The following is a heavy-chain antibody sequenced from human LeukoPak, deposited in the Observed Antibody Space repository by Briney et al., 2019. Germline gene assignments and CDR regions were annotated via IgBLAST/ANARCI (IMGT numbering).Heavy chain of an antibody. CDR2: ISSSGRTI. Sequence: GGSLRLSCAASGFTFSDYYMSWIRQAPGKGLQWVSFISSSGRTIYYTDSVKGRFAISRDNARNSVYLQMSSLRAEDTALYYCARVPGGDLVDYWGQGTLVTVSS. V-gene: IGHV3-11*01. CDR3: ARVPGGDLVDY. CDR1: GFTFSDYY. D-gene: IGHD6-6*01. J-gene: IGHJ4*02.